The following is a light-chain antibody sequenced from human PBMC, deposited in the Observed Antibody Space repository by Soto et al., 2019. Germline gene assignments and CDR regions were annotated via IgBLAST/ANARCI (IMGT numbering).Light chain of an antibody. J-gene: IGLJ1*01. Sequence: GSSSNIGNNFVTWYQQLPGTAPKLLIYDNNKRPSGIPDRFSGSQSGTSATLGITGLQTGDEAVYYCGSWDSSLTYVFGTGTKVTVL. CDR2: DNN. CDR1: SSNIGNNF. V-gene: IGLV1-51*01. CDR3: GSWDSSLTYV.